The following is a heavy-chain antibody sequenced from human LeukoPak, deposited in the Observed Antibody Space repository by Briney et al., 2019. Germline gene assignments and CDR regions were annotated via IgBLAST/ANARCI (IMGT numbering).Heavy chain of an antibody. J-gene: IGHJ6*02. D-gene: IGHD6-19*01. CDR3: ARERIAVAGATYYYYYGMDV. CDR1: GYTFTGYY. V-gene: IGHV1-2*04. Sequence: ASVKVSCKASGYTFTGYYMHWVRQAPGQRLEWMGWINPNSGGTNYAQKFQGWVTMTRDTSISTAYMELSRLRSDDTAVYYCARERIAVAGATYYYYYGMDVWGQGTTVTVSS. CDR2: INPNSGGT.